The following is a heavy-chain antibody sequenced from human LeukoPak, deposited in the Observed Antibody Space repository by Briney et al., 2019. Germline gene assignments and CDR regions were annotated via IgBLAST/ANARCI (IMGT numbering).Heavy chain of an antibody. CDR3: ARGRTWFGELLYGMDV. Sequence: ASVKVSCKASGYTFTGDYMHWVRQAPGRGLEWMGWINPNSGGTSYAQKFQGRVTMTRDTSISTAYMELSRLRSDDTAVYYCARGRTWFGELLYGMDVWGQGTTVTVSS. D-gene: IGHD3-10*01. CDR1: GYTFTGDY. V-gene: IGHV1-2*02. CDR2: INPNSGGT. J-gene: IGHJ6*02.